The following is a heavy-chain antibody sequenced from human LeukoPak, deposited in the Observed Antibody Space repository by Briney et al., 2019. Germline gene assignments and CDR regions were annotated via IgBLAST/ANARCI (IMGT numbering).Heavy chain of an antibody. V-gene: IGHV3-7*01. Sequence: TGGSLRLSCAASGFSFSNDWMCWVRQAPGKGLEWVANINQDESKKYYADSVKGRFTISRDNAKNSLYLQMSSLRAEDTAVYYCARDHAYRTDYWGQGTLVTVSS. CDR3: ARDHAYRTDY. CDR2: INQDESKK. D-gene: IGHD2-2*01. CDR1: GFSFSNDW. J-gene: IGHJ4*02.